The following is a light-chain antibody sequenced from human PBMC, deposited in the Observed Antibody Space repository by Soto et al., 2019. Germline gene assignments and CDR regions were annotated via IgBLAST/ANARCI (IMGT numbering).Light chain of an antibody. Sequence: EIVLTQSPATLSLSPGERATLSCRASQSVSSYLAWYQQKPGQAPRLLIYDASNRVTGIPARFSGSGSETDFTLTISSLEPEDFAIYYCQQRSNWPPLTFGGGTKVGIK. CDR3: QQRSNWPPLT. V-gene: IGKV3-11*01. J-gene: IGKJ4*01. CDR1: QSVSSY. CDR2: DAS.